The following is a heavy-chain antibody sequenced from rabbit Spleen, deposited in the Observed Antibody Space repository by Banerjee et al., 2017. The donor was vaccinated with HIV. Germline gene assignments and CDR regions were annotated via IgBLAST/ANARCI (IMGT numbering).Heavy chain of an antibody. CDR1: GFDLSFYAY. V-gene: IGHV1S40*01. CDR3: ARDAAGREDFNL. CDR2: IEGGSSTFS. Sequence: QSLEESGGGLVKPEGSLTLTCKASGFDLSFYAYVCWVRQAPGKGLEWIACIEGGSSTFSYFASWAKGRFTCSKASSTTVTLQMTSLTAADTATYFCARDAAGREDFNLWGPGTLVTVS. D-gene: IGHD4-2*01. J-gene: IGHJ4*01.